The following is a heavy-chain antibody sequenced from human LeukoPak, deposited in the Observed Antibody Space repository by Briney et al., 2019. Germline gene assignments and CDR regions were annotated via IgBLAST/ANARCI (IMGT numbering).Heavy chain of an antibody. J-gene: IGHJ4*02. CDR1: GFTFSSYS. CDR3: ARDGAAAGTDFDY. V-gene: IGHV3-48*02. D-gene: IGHD6-13*01. CDR2: ITASGTAM. Sequence: GGSLRLSCAASGFTFSSYSMNWVRQAPGKGLEWVSHITASGTAMFYADSVKGRFTISRDNAKNSLYLQMNSLRDEDTAVYYCARDGAAAGTDFDYWGQGTLVTVSS.